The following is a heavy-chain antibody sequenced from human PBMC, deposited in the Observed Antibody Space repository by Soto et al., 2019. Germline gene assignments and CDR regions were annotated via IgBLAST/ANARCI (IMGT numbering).Heavy chain of an antibody. V-gene: IGHV4-30-4*01. CDR2: IYYSGRS. Sequence: PSETLSLTCTVSGGSISSGDYYWSWIRQPPGKCLEWIGYIYYSGRSYYNPSLKSRVTISLDTSKNQFSLKLTTVTAAATAVYYCARVSDILTSREFDSWGQGTLVTVSS. CDR1: GGSISSGDYY. D-gene: IGHD3-9*01. CDR3: ARVSDILTSREFDS. J-gene: IGHJ4*02.